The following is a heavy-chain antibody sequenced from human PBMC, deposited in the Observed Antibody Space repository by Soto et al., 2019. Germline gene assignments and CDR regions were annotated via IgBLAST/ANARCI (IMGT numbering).Heavy chain of an antibody. CDR1: GFTFTRYS. CDR2: ISSTTNYI. CDR3: ARSRSGAVADSFDF. V-gene: IGHV3-21*06. Sequence: GGSLRLSCAASGFTFTRYSMNWFRQAPGKGLEWVSSISSTTNYIYYGDSMKGRFTISRDNAKNSLYLQMNGLRDEDSAMFYCARSRSGAVADSFDFWGQGTLVTVSS. D-gene: IGHD3-10*01. J-gene: IGHJ4*02.